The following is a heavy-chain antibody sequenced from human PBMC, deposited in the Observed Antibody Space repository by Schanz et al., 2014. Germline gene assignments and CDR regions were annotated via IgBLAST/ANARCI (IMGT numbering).Heavy chain of an antibody. D-gene: IGHD6-13*01. J-gene: IGHJ4*02. Sequence: QVPLVQSGAEMKKPGSSVRVSCKASGGPLSSYPINWVRQAPGQGLEWMGGVIPMLGITNYAERFQGRVTISADPSPAYMELSSLRSDDTALYYCARDRQNIASPATGFDSWGQGTLVTVSS. V-gene: IGHV1-69*04. CDR3: ARDRQNIASPATGFDS. CDR1: GGPLSSYP. CDR2: VIPMLGIT.